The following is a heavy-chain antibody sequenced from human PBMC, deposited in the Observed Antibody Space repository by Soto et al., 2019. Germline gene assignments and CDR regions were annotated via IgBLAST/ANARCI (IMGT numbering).Heavy chain of an antibody. CDR1: GLTFSNYA. Sequence: GGSLRLSCATSGLTFSNYAMSWVRQAPGGGLEWVSSMSGSSSTTSYADSVKGRFTISRDRSKNTLYLQMSSLRAEDTALYYCAKNQERELPRVIDFWGQGTLVTVSS. J-gene: IGHJ4*02. CDR3: AKNQERELPRVIDF. CDR2: MSGSSSTT. D-gene: IGHD1-7*01. V-gene: IGHV3-23*01.